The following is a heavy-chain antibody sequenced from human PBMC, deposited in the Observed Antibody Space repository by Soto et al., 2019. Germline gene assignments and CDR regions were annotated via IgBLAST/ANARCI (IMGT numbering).Heavy chain of an antibody. CDR2: INPISGKA. CDR3: ARGVGSGSYYNQYNWFDP. Sequence: ASVKVSCKASGYTFTSYDINWVRQATGQGFEYLGWINPISGKAGYAQKFQGRVTITTDESTSTAYMELSSLRSEDTAVYYCARGVGSGSYYNQYNWFDPWGQGTLVTVSS. CDR1: GYTFTSYD. V-gene: IGHV1-8*01. D-gene: IGHD3-10*01. J-gene: IGHJ5*02.